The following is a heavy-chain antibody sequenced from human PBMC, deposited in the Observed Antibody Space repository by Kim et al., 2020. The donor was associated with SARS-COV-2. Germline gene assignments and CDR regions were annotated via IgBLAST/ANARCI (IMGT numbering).Heavy chain of an antibody. CDR1: GGSLTTRGYY. CDR2: IYYNGNT. Sequence: SETLSLTCTVSGGSLTTRGYYWSWIRQHPGKGPEWIGYIYYNGNTLYNPSLSSRVTMSLDTAKNQFSLNLNVVTAADTAVYCCSRPADFWFYAMDVWGQGTPVIVSS. J-gene: IGHJ6*02. V-gene: IGHV4-31*03. CDR3: SRPADFWFYAMDV. D-gene: IGHD3-9*01.